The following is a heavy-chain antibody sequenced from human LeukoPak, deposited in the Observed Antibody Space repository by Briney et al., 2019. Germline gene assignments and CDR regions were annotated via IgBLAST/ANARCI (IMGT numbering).Heavy chain of an antibody. CDR1: GYTFTSYY. D-gene: IGHD3-3*01. CDR2: LNPSGGST. Sequence: ASVKISCKASGYTFTSYYIHWVRQAPGQGLEWMGILNPSGGSTSYAQKFQGRVTMTRDTSTSTVYMELSSLRSDDTAVYYCTRATIFGVVAHYYYMDVWGKGTTVTVSS. V-gene: IGHV1-46*03. CDR3: TRATIFGVVAHYYYMDV. J-gene: IGHJ6*03.